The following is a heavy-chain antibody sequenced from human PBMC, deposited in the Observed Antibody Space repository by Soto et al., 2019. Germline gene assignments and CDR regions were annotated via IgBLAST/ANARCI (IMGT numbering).Heavy chain of an antibody. J-gene: IGHJ4*02. V-gene: IGHV3-33*01. Sequence: GGSLRLSCSASGFTFSSYGMHWFRQAPGKGLEWVAVIWYDGSNKYYADSVKGRFTISRDNSKNTLYLQMNSLRAEDTAVYYCARDLYYDSSGLFDYWGQGTLVTVSS. D-gene: IGHD3-22*01. CDR2: IWYDGSNK. CDR1: GFTFSSYG. CDR3: ARDLYYDSSGLFDY.